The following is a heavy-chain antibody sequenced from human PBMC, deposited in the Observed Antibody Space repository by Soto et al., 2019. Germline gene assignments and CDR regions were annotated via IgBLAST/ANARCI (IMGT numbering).Heavy chain of an antibody. CDR1: GGSISSYY. D-gene: IGHD2-15*01. V-gene: IGHV4-4*07. CDR3: ARSGELARIGYCSGGSCENWFDP. Sequence: SETLSVTCTFSGGSISSYYWNWIRQPAGKGLDLTGRIYTSGSTNYNPSLKSRVTLSVDTSKNQFSLKLSSVTAAETAVYYCARSGELARIGYCSGGSCENWFDPWGQGTMVTVSS. J-gene: IGHJ5*02. CDR2: IYTSGST.